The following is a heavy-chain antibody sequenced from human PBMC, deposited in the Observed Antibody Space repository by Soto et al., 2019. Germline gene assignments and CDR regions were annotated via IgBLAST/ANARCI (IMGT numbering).Heavy chain of an antibody. Sequence: QVHLVQSGAEVKKPGASVKVSCKASGYSFINYAIYWVRQAPGQRLEWRGRIKIGDGNTKYSQRLQGRVTITRDTSASTAYMDLSSLTSDDTAVYYCARGASSSWTSLDYWGQGTLVTVSS. CDR3: ARGASSSWTSLDY. J-gene: IGHJ4*02. D-gene: IGHD6-13*01. CDR1: GYSFINYA. CDR2: IKIGDGNT. V-gene: IGHV1-3*04.